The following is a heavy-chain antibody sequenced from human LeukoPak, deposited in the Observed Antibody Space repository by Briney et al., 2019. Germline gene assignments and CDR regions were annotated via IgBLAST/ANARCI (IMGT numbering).Heavy chain of an antibody. CDR3: GRAFLPLRTSSAGDL. J-gene: IGHJ4*02. V-gene: IGHV3-21*06. CDR1: GFTFSNYD. Sequence: PGGSLRLSCSASGFTFSNYDMNWPRQAPGKGLEGISAISGRSSHTYYGDSVKGRFSISRDNAKNLLYLQMNSLGAEDTAVYYCGRAFLPLRTSSAGDLWGQGTLVTVSS. CDR2: ISGRSSHT. D-gene: IGHD2/OR15-2a*01.